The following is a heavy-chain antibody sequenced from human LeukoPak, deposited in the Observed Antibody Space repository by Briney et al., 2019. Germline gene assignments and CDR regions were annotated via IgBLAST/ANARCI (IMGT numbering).Heavy chain of an antibody. Sequence: GGSLRLSCAASGFTFSSYSMNWVRQAPGKGLEWVSYISSSSSTIYYADSVKGRFTISRDNSKNTLYLQMNSLRVEDTAVYYCAKDPRLYDSSGYFPDWGQGTLVTVSS. CDR2: ISSSSSTI. V-gene: IGHV3-48*01. CDR3: AKDPRLYDSSGYFPD. CDR1: GFTFSSYS. J-gene: IGHJ4*02. D-gene: IGHD3-22*01.